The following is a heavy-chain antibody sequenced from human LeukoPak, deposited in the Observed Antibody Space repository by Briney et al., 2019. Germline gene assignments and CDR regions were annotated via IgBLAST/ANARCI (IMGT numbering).Heavy chain of an antibody. CDR3: AISICGGDCYHPIGSAFDI. CDR1: GGSISSGSYY. CDR2: IYTSGST. J-gene: IGHJ3*02. V-gene: IGHV4-61*02. Sequence: SETLSLTCTVSGGSISSGSYYWSWIRQPAGKGLEWIGRIYTSGSTNYNPSLKSRVTISVDTSKNQFSLKLSSVTAADTAVYYCAISICGGDCYHPIGSAFDIWGQGTMVTVSS. D-gene: IGHD2-21*02.